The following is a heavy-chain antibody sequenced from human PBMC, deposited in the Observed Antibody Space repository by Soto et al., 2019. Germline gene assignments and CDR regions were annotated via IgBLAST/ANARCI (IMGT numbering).Heavy chain of an antibody. CDR2: ISAYNGNT. V-gene: IGHV1-18*01. Sequence: ASVEVSCKXSGYTFTSYGISWVRQAPGQGLEWMGWISAYNGNTNYAQKLQGRVTMTTDTSTSTAYMELRSLRSDDTAVYYCARGITMVRGVTGLFDYWGQGTLVTVSS. CDR1: GYTFTSYG. CDR3: ARGITMVRGVTGLFDY. D-gene: IGHD3-10*01. J-gene: IGHJ4*02.